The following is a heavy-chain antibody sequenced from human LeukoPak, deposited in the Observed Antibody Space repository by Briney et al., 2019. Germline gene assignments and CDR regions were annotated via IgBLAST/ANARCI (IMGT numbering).Heavy chain of an antibody. Sequence: GGSLRLSCAVSGFTLNEHAVSWVRQAPGKGLEWVSAIIDVGDTYYADSVKGRFTIYRDYSRNTLYLQMNSLRAEDTAVYYCARLGYSSGSGYIPYFDYWGQGTLVTVSS. D-gene: IGHD6-19*01. V-gene: IGHV3-23*01. CDR3: ARLGYSSGSGYIPYFDY. CDR1: GFTLNEHA. J-gene: IGHJ4*02. CDR2: IIDVGDT.